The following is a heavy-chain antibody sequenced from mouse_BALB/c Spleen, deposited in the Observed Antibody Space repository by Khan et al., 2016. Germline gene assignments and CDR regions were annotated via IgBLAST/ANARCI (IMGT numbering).Heavy chain of an antibody. D-gene: IGHD2-4*01. CDR3: ARKDYGTIWFAY. V-gene: IGHV1S135*01. CDR2: IDPYNGGT. J-gene: IGHJ3*01. CDR1: GYSFTDYN. Sequence: VQLQQSGPELMKPGASVKVSCKASGYSFTDYNMYWVKQSHGKSLEWIGDIDPYNGGTGYNQKFKGKAKLTVDKSSSTAFMHLNSLTSEDSAVYYCARKDYGTIWFAYWGQGTLVTVSA.